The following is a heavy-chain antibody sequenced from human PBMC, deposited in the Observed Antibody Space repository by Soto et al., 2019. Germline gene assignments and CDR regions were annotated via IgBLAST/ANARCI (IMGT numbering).Heavy chain of an antibody. J-gene: IGHJ6*02. CDR3: XXXXXXXXXXFGXLIXXGMDV. V-gene: IGHV3-30-3*01. CDR2: ISYDGSSK. CDR1: GFAFSAQA. Sequence: QVQLVESGGGVVQPGRSLRLSCAASGFAFSAQAMHWVRQAPXXGXEXVAVISYDGSSKYFADSVKGRFTISRDNSKXXXYXXXXXXXXXXXXXXXXXXXXXXXXXXFGXLIXXGMDVWGQGTTVTVSS. D-gene: IGHD3-16*02.